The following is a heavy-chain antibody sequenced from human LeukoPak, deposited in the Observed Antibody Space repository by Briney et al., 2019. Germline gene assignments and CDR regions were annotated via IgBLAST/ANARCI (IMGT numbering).Heavy chain of an antibody. CDR1: GYTFTNYY. D-gene: IGHD4-17*01. V-gene: IGHV1-8*01. CDR3: ARSTSSHYGDFDDAFDI. Sequence: ASVKVSCKASGYTFTNYYLNWVRQPTGRGLEWMGWMTPNSGHTGYSQKFQGRVTMTRNTSISAVYMELNSLRSEDTAVYYCARSTSSHYGDFDDAFDIWGQGTLITVSS. J-gene: IGHJ3*02. CDR2: MTPNSGHT.